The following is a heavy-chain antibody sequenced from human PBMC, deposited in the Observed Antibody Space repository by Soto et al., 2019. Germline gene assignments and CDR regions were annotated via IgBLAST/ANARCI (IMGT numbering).Heavy chain of an antibody. CDR3: ARGNDSSGYLKFDY. D-gene: IGHD3-22*01. CDR2: IIPIFGTA. CDR1: GGTFSSYA. Sequence: SVQVSCKVSGGTFSSYAISWVRQAPGQGLEWMGGIIPIFGTANYAQKFQGRVTITADESTSTAYMELSSLRSEDTAVYYCARGNDSSGYLKFDYWGQGTLVTVS. V-gene: IGHV1-69*13. J-gene: IGHJ4*02.